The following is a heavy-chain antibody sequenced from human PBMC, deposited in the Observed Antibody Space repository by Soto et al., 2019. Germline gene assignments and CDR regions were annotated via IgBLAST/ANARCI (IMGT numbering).Heavy chain of an antibody. Sequence: SGPTLVNPTQTLTLTCTFSGFSLSTSGVGVGWIRQPPGKALEWLALIYWDDDKRYSPSLKSRLPITKDTSKNQVVLTMTNMDPVDTATYYGAPGGVGNCSGGSCYDWYAFDNWGQGTMVTVSS. J-gene: IGHJ3*02. CDR3: APGGVGNCSGGSCYDWYAFDN. D-gene: IGHD2-15*01. CDR2: IYWDDDK. V-gene: IGHV2-5*02. CDR1: GFSLSTSGVG.